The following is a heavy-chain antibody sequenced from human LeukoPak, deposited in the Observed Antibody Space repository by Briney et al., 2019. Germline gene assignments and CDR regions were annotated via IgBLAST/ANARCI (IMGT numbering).Heavy chain of an antibody. D-gene: IGHD5-12*01. CDR2: IKQDGSEK. V-gene: IGHV3-7*01. Sequence: GGSLRLSCAASGFTFSSYWMSWVRQAPGKGLEWVANIKQDGSEKYYVDSVKGRFTISRDNAKNSLYLQMNSLRAEDTAEYYCARELGYSGYDFGGFDYWGQGTLVTVSS. CDR3: ARELGYSGYDFGGFDY. J-gene: IGHJ4*02. CDR1: GFTFSSYW.